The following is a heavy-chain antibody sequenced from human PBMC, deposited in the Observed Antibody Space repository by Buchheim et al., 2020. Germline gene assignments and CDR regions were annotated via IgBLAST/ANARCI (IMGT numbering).Heavy chain of an antibody. CDR2: IYSGGST. CDR1: GFTVSSNY. Sequence: EVQLVESGGGLVQPGGSLSLSCAASGFTVSSNYMSWVRQAPGKGLEWVSVIYSGGSTYYADSVKGRFNISRDNSKNTLYLQMNSLRAEDTAVYYCARASGSYYVTYFDYWGQGTL. D-gene: IGHD1-26*01. J-gene: IGHJ4*02. V-gene: IGHV3-66*01. CDR3: ARASGSYYVTYFDY.